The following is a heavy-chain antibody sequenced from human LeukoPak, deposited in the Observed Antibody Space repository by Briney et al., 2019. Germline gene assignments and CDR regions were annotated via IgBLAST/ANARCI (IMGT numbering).Heavy chain of an antibody. V-gene: IGHV3-30*18. CDR3: AKQGGDRYCYGSGLDY. CDR2: ISYDGSNK. Sequence: GGSLRLSCAASGFTFSSYGMHWVRQAPGKGLEWVAVISYDGSNKYYADSVKGRFTISRDNSKNTLYLQMNSLRAEDTAVYYCAKQGGDRYCYGSGLDYWGQGTLVTVSS. D-gene: IGHD3-10*01. J-gene: IGHJ4*02. CDR1: GFTFSSYG.